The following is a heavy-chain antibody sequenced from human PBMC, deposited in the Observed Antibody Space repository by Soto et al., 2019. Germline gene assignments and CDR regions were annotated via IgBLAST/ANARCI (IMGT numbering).Heavy chain of an antibody. V-gene: IGHV3-64D*08. CDR1: GFTFSSYA. Sequence: PGGSLRLSCSASGFTFSSYAMHWVRQAPGKGLKYVSAISSKGGSTYYADSVKGRFTISRDNSKNTLYLQMSILIVDDTIVFYCVKGGEMASDYFDYWGQGTLVTVSS. CDR3: VKGGEMASDYFDY. CDR2: ISSKGGST. D-gene: IGHD3-10*01. J-gene: IGHJ4*02.